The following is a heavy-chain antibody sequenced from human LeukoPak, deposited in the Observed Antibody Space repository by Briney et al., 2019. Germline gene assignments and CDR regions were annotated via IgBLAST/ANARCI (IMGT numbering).Heavy chain of an antibody. Sequence: GSLRLSCAASGFTFSSYAMSWVRQAPGKGLEWIGEIYHSGSTNYNPSLKSRVTISVDKSKNQFSLKLSSVTAADTAVYYCARAPTVTTVFDYWGQGTLVTVSS. J-gene: IGHJ4*02. V-gene: IGHV4-4*02. CDR2: IYHSGST. D-gene: IGHD4-17*01. CDR1: GFTFSSYAM. CDR3: ARAPTVTTVFDY.